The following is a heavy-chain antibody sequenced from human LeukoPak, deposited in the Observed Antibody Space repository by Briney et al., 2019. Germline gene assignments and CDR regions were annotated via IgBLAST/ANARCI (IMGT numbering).Heavy chain of an antibody. CDR3: AKDHFGDPIPRQLLPIAPVTDDY. J-gene: IGHJ4*02. CDR1: GFTFSSYG. Sequence: QPGGSLRLSCAASGFTFSSYGMHWVRQAPGKGLEWVAFIRYDGSNKYYADSVKGRFTISRDNSKNTLYLQMTSLRAEDTAVYYCAKDHFGDPIPRQLLPIAPVTDDYWGQGTLVTVSS. CDR2: IRYDGSNK. V-gene: IGHV3-30*02. D-gene: IGHD2-2*01.